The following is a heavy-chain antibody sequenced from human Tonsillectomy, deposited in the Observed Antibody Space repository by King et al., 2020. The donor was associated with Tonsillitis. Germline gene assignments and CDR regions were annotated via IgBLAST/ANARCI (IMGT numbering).Heavy chain of an antibody. J-gene: IGHJ6*02. CDR1: GFTFSDCG. V-gene: IGHV3-30*18. CDR2: ISYEGGNK. Sequence: VQLVESGGGVVQPGTSLRLSCAASGFTFSDCGMHWVRQAPGKGLEWVAVISYEGGNKDYVDSVKGRFTISRDNSKNTVYLQMNSLRAEDTAVYYCAKCVFLEWLPRHGMDVWGQGTTVIVSS. D-gene: IGHD3-3*01. CDR3: AKCVFLEWLPRHGMDV.